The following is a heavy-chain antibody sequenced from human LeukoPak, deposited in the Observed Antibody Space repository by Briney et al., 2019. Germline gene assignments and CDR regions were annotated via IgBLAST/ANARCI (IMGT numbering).Heavy chain of an antibody. D-gene: IGHD3-3*01. Sequence: ASVKVSCKVSGYTLTELSMHWVRQAPGKGLEWMGGFDPEDGETIYAQKFQGRVTMTEDTSTDTAYMELSSLRSEDTAVYYCARADVLRFLEWPHYYYYGMDVWGQGTTVTVSS. J-gene: IGHJ6*02. CDR1: GYTLTELS. CDR3: ARADVLRFLEWPHYYYYGMDV. V-gene: IGHV1-24*01. CDR2: FDPEDGET.